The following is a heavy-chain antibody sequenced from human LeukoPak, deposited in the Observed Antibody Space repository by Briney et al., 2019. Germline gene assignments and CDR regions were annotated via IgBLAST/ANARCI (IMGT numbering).Heavy chain of an antibody. CDR1: GFTVSSNY. CDR2: IYSGGST. J-gene: IGHJ4*02. D-gene: IGHD3-3*01. CDR3: AREGAWSGNFDY. Sequence: GGSLRLSCAASGFTVSSNYMSRVRQAPGKGLEWVSVIYSGGSTYYADSVKGRFTISRDNSKNTLYLQMNSLRAEDTAVYYCAREGAWSGNFDYWGQGTLVTVSS. V-gene: IGHV3-53*01.